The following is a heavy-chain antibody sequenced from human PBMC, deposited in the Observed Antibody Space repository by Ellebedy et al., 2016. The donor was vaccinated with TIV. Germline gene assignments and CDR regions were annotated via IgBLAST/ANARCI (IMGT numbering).Heavy chain of an antibody. J-gene: IGHJ4*02. V-gene: IGHV1-46*01. CDR3: ARGYGDYDY. CDR2: INPSGGST. Sequence: ASVKVSCKASGYTFTSYAMHWVRQPPGQGLEWMGIINPSGGSTTYAQKFQGRVTMTRDTSTSTLYMELSSLRSEDTAVYYCARGYGDYDYWGQGTLVTVSS. D-gene: IGHD4-17*01. CDR1: GYTFTSYA.